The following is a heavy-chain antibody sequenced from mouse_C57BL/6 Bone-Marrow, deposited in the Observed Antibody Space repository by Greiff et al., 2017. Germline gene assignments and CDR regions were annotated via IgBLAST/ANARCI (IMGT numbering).Heavy chain of an antibody. CDR3: ASFITTVVAPYFDY. Sequence: QVQLQQPGAELVKPGASVKLSCKASGYTFTSYWMQWVKQRPGQGLEWIGEIDPSDSYTNYNQKFKGKATLTVDTSSSTAYMQLSSLTSEDSAVYYCASFITTVVAPYFDYWGQGTTLTVSS. CDR2: IDPSDSYT. CDR1: GYTFTSYW. D-gene: IGHD1-1*01. V-gene: IGHV1-50*01. J-gene: IGHJ2*01.